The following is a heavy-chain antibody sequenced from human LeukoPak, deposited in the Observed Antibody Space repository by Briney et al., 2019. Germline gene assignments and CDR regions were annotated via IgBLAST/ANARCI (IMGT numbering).Heavy chain of an antibody. J-gene: IGHJ4*02. CDR2: IYHSGST. CDR1: GYSISSGYY. CDR3: ARQSPDTAMAAFDY. V-gene: IGHV4-38-2*01. Sequence: SETLSLTCAVSGYSISSGYYWGWIRQPPGKGLEWIGSIYHSGSTYYNPSLKSRVTISVDTSKNQFSLKLSSVTAADTAVYYCARQSPDTAMAAFDYWGQGTPVTVSS. D-gene: IGHD5-18*01.